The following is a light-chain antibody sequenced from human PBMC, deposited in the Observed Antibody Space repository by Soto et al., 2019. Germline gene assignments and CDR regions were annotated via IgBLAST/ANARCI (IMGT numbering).Light chain of an antibody. J-gene: IGKJ5*01. CDR2: GAS. V-gene: IGKV3-20*01. CDR1: QSVSSSY. CDR3: QQYGSSPRVT. Sequence: EIVLTQSPGTLSLSPGERATLSCRASQSVSSSYLAWYQQKPGQAPRLLIYGASSTATGLPDRFSGSGSGTDFTLTISRLEPEDFAVYYCQQYGSSPRVTFGQGTRLEIK.